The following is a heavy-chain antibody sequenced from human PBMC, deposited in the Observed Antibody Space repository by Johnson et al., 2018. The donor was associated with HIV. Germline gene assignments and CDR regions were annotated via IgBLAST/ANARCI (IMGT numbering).Heavy chain of an antibody. CDR2: IKQDGSEK. Sequence: VKLVESGGGLVKPGGSLRLSCAASGFTFSDYYMSWIRQAPGKGLEWVANIKQDGSEKYYVDSVKGRFTISRDNAKNSLYLQMNSLIAEDTAVYYCASGGMNRPVDAFDIWGQGTMVTVSS. J-gene: IGHJ3*02. CDR1: GFTFSDYY. CDR3: ASGGMNRPVDAFDI. D-gene: IGHD1-26*01. V-gene: IGHV3-7*01.